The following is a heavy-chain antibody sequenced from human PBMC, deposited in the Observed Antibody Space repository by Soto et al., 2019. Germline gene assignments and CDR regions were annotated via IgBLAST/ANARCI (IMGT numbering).Heavy chain of an antibody. V-gene: IGHV4-31*03. J-gene: IGHJ3*02. Sequence: SETLSLTCTVSGGSISSGGYYWSWIRQHPGKGLEWIGYIYYSGSTYYNPSLKSRVTISVDTSKNQFSLKLSSVTAADTAVYYCARVYRDVVVPAAIYDAFDIWGQGTTVTVSS. D-gene: IGHD2-2*01. CDR2: IYYSGST. CDR1: GGSISSGGYY. CDR3: ARVYRDVVVPAAIYDAFDI.